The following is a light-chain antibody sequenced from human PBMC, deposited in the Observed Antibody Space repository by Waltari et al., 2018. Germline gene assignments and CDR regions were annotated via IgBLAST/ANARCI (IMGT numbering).Light chain of an antibody. J-gene: IGLJ3*02. CDR2: GVT. Sequence: QSALTQPASVSGSPGQSITISCTGTSNDVGGYDYVSWFQQHPDKAPKLMIYGVTNRPSGVSNRVFGAKSGNTASRTISGLQAEDEADYYCSSYTRSDTLVFGGGTRLTVL. CDR1: SNDVGGYDY. V-gene: IGLV2-14*01. CDR3: SSYTRSDTLV.